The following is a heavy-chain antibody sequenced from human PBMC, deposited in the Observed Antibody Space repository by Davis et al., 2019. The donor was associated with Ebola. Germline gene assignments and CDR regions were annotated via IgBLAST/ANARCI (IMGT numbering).Heavy chain of an antibody. Sequence: MPSETLSLTCTVSGYSISSGTYYWGWIRQPPGKGLEWIGSIYYSGSTYYNPSLKSRVTISVDRSKNQFSLTLNSVTAADTAVYYCARESVLTGYYYYYVMDVWGKGTTVTVSS. CDR3: ARESVLTGYYYYYVMDV. CDR2: IYYSGST. CDR1: GYSISSGTYY. V-gene: IGHV4-39*07. J-gene: IGHJ6*04. D-gene: IGHD3-9*01.